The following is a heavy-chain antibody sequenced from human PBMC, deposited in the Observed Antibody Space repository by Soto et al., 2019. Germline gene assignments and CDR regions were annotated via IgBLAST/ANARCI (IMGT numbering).Heavy chain of an antibody. CDR3: EKRASSGAKVKFFDS. V-gene: IGHV3-64D*08. CDR2: IKYNGEII. Sequence: PGVSLRLSCSASGFIFSDYAMYWVRQAPGKGLECLSGIKYNGEIIESADSVKDRFFISRDNSKATLYLQITGLGPEDTAIYYCEKRASSGAKVKFFDSWGQGTPVTVSS. D-gene: IGHD2-21*01. CDR1: GFIFSDYA. J-gene: IGHJ4*02.